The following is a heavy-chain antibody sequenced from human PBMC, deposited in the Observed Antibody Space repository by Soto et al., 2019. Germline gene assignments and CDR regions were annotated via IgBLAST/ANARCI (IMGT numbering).Heavy chain of an antibody. D-gene: IGHD6-25*01. CDR2: INPSGGST. V-gene: IGHV1-46*01. CDR1: GYTFTSYY. J-gene: IGHJ3*02. Sequence: QVQLVQSGAEVKKPGASVKVSCKASGYTFTSYYMHWVRQAPGQGLEWMGMINPSGGSTSYAQKFQGRVTMTRDTSTSTVYMELSSLRSEDTAVYYCARYSSGDAFDIWGQGTMVTVSS. CDR3: ARYSSGDAFDI.